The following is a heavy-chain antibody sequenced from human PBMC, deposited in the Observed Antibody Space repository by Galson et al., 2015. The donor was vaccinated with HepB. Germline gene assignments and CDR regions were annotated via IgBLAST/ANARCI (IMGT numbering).Heavy chain of an antibody. J-gene: IGHJ6*03. CDR3: ASAYYDFWSGYYTGEARGYYYMDV. D-gene: IGHD3-3*01. Sequence: SLRLSCAASGFTVSSNYMSWVRQAPGKGLEWVSVIYSGGSTYYADSVKGRFTISRDNSKNTLYLQMNSLRAEDTAVYYCASAYYDFWSGYYTGEARGYYYMDVWGKGTTVTVSS. CDR1: GFTVSSNY. CDR2: IYSGGST. V-gene: IGHV3-53*01.